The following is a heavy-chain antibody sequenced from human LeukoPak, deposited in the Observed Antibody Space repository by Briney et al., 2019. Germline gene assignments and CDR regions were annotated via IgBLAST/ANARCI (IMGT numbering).Heavy chain of an antibody. V-gene: IGHV3-23*01. Sequence: GGSLRLSCAASGFTFSSYAMSWVRKAPGKGLEWVSAISGSGGSTYYADSVKGRFTISRDNSKNTLYLQMNSLRAEDTAVYYCAKDGEADFWSGYYNDYWGQGTLVTVSS. J-gene: IGHJ4*02. CDR1: GFTFSSYA. D-gene: IGHD3-3*01. CDR2: ISGSGGST. CDR3: AKDGEADFWSGYYNDY.